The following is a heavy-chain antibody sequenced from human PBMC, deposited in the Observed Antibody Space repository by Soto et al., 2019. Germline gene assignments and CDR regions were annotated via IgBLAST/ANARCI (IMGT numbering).Heavy chain of an antibody. Sequence: QLHLVQSGAVVKKPGASVTVSCSASGYPVTAYYMHWVRQAPGRGLEWMGGINPATGAAKYTQTFQGRVTMTRDTSTSTVFKELSGLTSEDTAVFYCARGGGVGVAGSAAFDIWGQGTLVTVSS. D-gene: IGHD3-3*01. CDR1: GYPVTAYY. V-gene: IGHV1-2*02. CDR2: INPATGAA. J-gene: IGHJ3*02. CDR3: ARGGGVGVAGSAAFDI.